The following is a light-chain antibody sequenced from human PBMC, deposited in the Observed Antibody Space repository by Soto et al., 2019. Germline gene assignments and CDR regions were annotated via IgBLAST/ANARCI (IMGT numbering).Light chain of an antibody. CDR2: QDS. CDR1: SLGDRF. J-gene: IGLJ3*02. Sequence: SYELTQPPSVSVSPGQAASITCSGDSLGDRFASWYQQRPGQSPVLVIYQDSKRPSGIPERFSGSNSGKTATLTISGTQAMDEADYYCQAWDTSTTWGVFGGGTKVTVL. CDR3: QAWDTSTTWGV. V-gene: IGLV3-1*01.